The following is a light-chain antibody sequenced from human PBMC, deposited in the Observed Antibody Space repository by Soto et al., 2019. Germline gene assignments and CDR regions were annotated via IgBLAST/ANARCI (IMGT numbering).Light chain of an antibody. J-gene: IGKJ1*01. CDR3: QQYKNGWT. CDR1: QSVSSN. CDR2: GAS. V-gene: IGKV3-15*01. Sequence: EIVMTQSPATRSVSPGERATLSCRASQSVSSNLAWYQQKPGQAPRLLIYGASTRATGIPARFSGSGSGTEFTLTISSLQSEDFAVYYCQQYKNGWTFGQGTKVDIK.